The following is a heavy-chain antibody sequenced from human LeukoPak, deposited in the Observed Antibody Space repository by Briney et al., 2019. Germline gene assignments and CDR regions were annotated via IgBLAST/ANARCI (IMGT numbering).Heavy chain of an antibody. CDR3: ARDPPRAAWVFDY. J-gene: IGHJ4*02. CDR2: ITSGGGAT. V-gene: IGHV3-23*01. D-gene: IGHD6-25*01. CDR1: GFTFSNYA. Sequence: GGSLRLSCAASGFTFSNYAMSWVRQAPGKALEWVSAITSGGGATYYAGSVKGRFTISRDNSKNTLYLQMNSLRAEDTAVYYCARDPPRAAWVFDYWGQGTLVSVSS.